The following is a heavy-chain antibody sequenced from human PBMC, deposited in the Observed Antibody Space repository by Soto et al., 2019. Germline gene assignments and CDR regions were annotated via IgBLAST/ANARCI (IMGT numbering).Heavy chain of an antibody. V-gene: IGHV1-69*06. CDR3: ARDLRAAGRPGMDV. CDR1: GGSFSSYA. CDR2: IIPIVGTG. D-gene: IGHD6-13*01. J-gene: IGHJ6*02. Sequence: QVQLVQSGAEVKKPGSSVKVSCKASGGSFSSYAISWVRQAPGQGLEWMGGIIPIVGTGNYAQNFQGRVTITADKATSTAYMELSSLRSEVTAIYYCARDLRAAGRPGMDVWGHGTTVTVSS.